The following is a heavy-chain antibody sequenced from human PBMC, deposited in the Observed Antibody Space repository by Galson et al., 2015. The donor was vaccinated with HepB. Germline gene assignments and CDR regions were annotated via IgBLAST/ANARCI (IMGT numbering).Heavy chain of an antibody. CDR2: INIYNGIA. Sequence: SVKVSRKASRNTFSRYTISWLRQAPGQGLEWMGWINIYNGIANYAQKFQGRVTMTIDTSTSTTYMDLRSLRSDGTAVYYCARGGAAAIGGPTFDYWGQGTLVTVSS. V-gene: IGHV1-18*01. J-gene: IGHJ4*02. D-gene: IGHD5-24*01. CDR1: RNTFSRYT. CDR3: ARGGAAAIGGPTFDY.